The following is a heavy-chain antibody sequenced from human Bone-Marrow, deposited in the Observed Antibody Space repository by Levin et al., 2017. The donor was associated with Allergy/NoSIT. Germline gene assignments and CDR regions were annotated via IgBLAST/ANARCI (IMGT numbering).Heavy chain of an antibody. J-gene: IGHJ4*02. Sequence: GGSLRLSCAASGFTFSSYSMNWVRQAPGKGLEWVSSISSSSSYIYYADSVKGRFTISRDNAKNSLYLQMNSLRAEDTAVYYCARDPGPLLRPDLRRLDYWGQGTLVTVSS. CDR3: ARDPGPLLRPDLRRLDY. CDR2: ISSSSSYI. CDR1: GFTFSSYS. D-gene: IGHD5-12*01. V-gene: IGHV3-21*01.